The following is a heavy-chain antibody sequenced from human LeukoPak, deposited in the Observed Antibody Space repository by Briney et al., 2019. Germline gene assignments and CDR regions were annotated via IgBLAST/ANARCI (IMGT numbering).Heavy chain of an antibody. Sequence: PGGSLRLSRAASGFTVRSSYMSWVRQAPGKGLEWVSIIYSSGSTRYPDSVKGRFTISRDISKNTVYLQMNSLRVEDTAVYYCVGIHSGTDSQYYFDYWGQGTLVTVSS. J-gene: IGHJ4*02. D-gene: IGHD1-26*01. V-gene: IGHV3-66*01. CDR3: VGIHSGTDSQYYFDY. CDR2: IYSSGST. CDR1: GFTVRSSY.